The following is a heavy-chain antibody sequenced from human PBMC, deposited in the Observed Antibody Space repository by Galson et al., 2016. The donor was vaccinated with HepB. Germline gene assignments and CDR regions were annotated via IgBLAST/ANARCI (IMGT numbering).Heavy chain of an antibody. CDR2: IYPGDSDT. CDR3: AKHLYSSSWYMPQNYYFYNGVDV. CDR1: GYSFTTFW. D-gene: IGHD6-13*01. J-gene: IGHJ6*02. V-gene: IGHV5-51*01. Sequence: QSGAEVKKPGESLKISCKGSGYSFTTFWIGWVRQMPGKGLEWMGIIYPGDSDTRYSPSFQGQVPISADKSIGTAYLQWSSLKASDTAMYYCAKHLYSSSWYMPQNYYFYNGVDVWGQGTTVTVSS.